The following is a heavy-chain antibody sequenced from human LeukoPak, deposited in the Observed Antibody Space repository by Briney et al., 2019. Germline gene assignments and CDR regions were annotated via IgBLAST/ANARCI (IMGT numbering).Heavy chain of an antibody. J-gene: IGHJ4*02. CDR1: GYTLTDYY. V-gene: IGHV1-2*02. CDR3: ARFPRKTTVEPRNY. Sequence: ASVKVSCKASGYTLTDYYMHWVRQAPGQGLEWMGWINPNSGGTNYAQKFQGRVTMTRDTSISTAYMELSRLRSDDTAVYYCARFPRKTTVEPRNYWGQGTLVTVSS. CDR2: INPNSGGT. D-gene: IGHD4-23*01.